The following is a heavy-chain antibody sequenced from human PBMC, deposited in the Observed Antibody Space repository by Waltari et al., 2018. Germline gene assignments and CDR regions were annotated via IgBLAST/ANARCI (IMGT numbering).Heavy chain of an antibody. CDR2: IYYSGST. Sequence: QLQLQESGPGLVKPSETLSLTCTVSGGSISSSSYYWGWIRQPPGKGLEWIGSIYYSGSTYYNPSLKSRVTISVDTSKNQFSLKLSSVTAADTAVYYCAVEGVQGVMDWFDPWGQGTLVTVSS. V-gene: IGHV4-39*07. D-gene: IGHD3-10*01. J-gene: IGHJ5*02. CDR1: GGSISSSSYY. CDR3: AVEGVQGVMDWFDP.